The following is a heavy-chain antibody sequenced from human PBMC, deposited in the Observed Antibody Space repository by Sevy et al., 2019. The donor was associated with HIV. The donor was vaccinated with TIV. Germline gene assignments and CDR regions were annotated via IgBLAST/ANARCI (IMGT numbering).Heavy chain of an antibody. V-gene: IGHV1-2*02. CDR2: INPNSGGT. Sequence: ASVKVSCKASGYTFTGYYMHWVRQAPGQGLEWMGWINPNSGGTNYAQKFQGRVTMTRDTSISTAYMELGRLRSDDTAVYYCARSYDSSGSYYYYYGMDVWGQGTTVTVSS. CDR3: ARSYDSSGSYYYYYGMDV. D-gene: IGHD3-22*01. J-gene: IGHJ6*02. CDR1: GYTFTGYY.